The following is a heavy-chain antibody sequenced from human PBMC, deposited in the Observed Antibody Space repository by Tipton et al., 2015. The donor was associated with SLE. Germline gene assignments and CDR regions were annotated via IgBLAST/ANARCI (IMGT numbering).Heavy chain of an antibody. Sequence: QVQLVQSGAEVKKPGASVKVSCKASGYTFTTYGITWVRQAPGQGLEWMGIVNPDTGGTSYAQRFQGRVTMTRDTSTSTVYMELSSLTSEDTAVYFCAREESGGYWDYWGQGILVTVSS. CDR2: VNPDTGGT. CDR1: GYTFTTYG. J-gene: IGHJ4*02. V-gene: IGHV1-46*01. CDR3: AREESGGYWDY. D-gene: IGHD2-15*01.